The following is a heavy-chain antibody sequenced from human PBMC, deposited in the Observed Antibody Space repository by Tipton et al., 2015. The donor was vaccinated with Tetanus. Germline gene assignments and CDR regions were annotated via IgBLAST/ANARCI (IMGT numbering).Heavy chain of an antibody. Sequence: TLSLTCAVYGGSFSGYYWSWIRQPPGKGLEWIGEINHSGSTNSNPSLKSRVTISVDTSKNQLSLKLNSVTAAETAVYYCARGRRYYYGSGSFDYWGQGTLVTVSS. CDR3: ARGRRYYYGSGSFDY. CDR2: INHSGST. CDR1: GGSFSGYY. J-gene: IGHJ4*02. V-gene: IGHV4-34*01. D-gene: IGHD3-10*01.